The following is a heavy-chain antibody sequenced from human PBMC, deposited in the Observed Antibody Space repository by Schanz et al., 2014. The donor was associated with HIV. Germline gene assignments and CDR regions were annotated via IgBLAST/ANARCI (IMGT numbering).Heavy chain of an antibody. V-gene: IGHV3-74*01. D-gene: IGHD2-15*01. CDR3: AKGDPTAADPTDS. Sequence: EVQLLESGGDLVQVGGSLRLSCEASGFTLSNYWVHWVRQAPGKGLVWVSSISGGSGSTFYADSVKGRFTISRDNAKNTLYLQMNSLRAEDTAIYYCAKGDPTAADPTDSWGQGTLVTVSS. CDR1: GFTLSNYW. J-gene: IGHJ4*02. CDR2: ISGGSGST.